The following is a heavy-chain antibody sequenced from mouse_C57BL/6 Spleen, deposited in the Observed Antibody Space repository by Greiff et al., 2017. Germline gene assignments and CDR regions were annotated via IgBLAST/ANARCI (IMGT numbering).Heavy chain of an antibody. CDR2: INPNYGTT. V-gene: IGHV1-39*01. J-gene: IGHJ4*01. CDR1: GYSFTDYN. Sequence: VQLKESGPELVKPGASVKISCKASGYSFTDYNMNWVKQSNGKSLEWIGVINPNYGTTSYNQKFKGKATLTVDQSSSTAYMQLNSLTSEDSAVYYCASPLLLRPWDAMDYWGQGTSVTVSS. D-gene: IGHD1-1*01. CDR3: ASPLLLRPWDAMDY.